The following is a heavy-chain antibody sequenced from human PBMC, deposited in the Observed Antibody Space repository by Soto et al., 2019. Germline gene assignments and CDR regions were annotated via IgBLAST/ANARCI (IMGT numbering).Heavy chain of an antibody. CDR1: GYTFTSYA. V-gene: IGHV1-3*01. Sequence: ASVKVSCKASGYTFTSYAMHWVRQAPGQRLEWMGWINAGNGNTKYSQKFQGRVTITRDTSASTAYMELSSLRSEDTAVYYCARARYCSGGSCYGAKYYYYYYMDVWGKGTTVTVSS. D-gene: IGHD2-15*01. CDR3: ARARYCSGGSCYGAKYYYYYYMDV. J-gene: IGHJ6*03. CDR2: INAGNGNT.